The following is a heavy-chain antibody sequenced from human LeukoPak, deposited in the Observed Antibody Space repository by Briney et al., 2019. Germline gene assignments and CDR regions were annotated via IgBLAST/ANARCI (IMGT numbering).Heavy chain of an antibody. D-gene: IGHD3-10*01. CDR3: ATDKTYYYGSDQGGY. Sequence: SVKVSCKASGGTFSSYAISWVRQAPGQGLEWMGGIIPIFGTANYAQKFQGRVTMTEDTSTDTAYMELSSLRSEDTAVYYCATDKTYYYGSDQGGYWGQGTLVTVSS. V-gene: IGHV1-69*06. J-gene: IGHJ4*02. CDR1: GGTFSSYA. CDR2: IIPIFGTA.